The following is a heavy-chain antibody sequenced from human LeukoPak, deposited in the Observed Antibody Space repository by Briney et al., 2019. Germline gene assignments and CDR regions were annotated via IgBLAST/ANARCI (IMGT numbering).Heavy chain of an antibody. J-gene: IGHJ4*02. D-gene: IGHD5-18*01. Sequence: GGSLRLSCAASGFTFSSYWMHWVRHAPGKGLVWVSRINSDGSSTSYADSVKGRFTISRDNAKNTLYLQMNSLRAEDTAVYYCARDGPTAMVYFDYWGQGTLVTVSS. CDR1: GFTFSSYW. CDR2: INSDGSST. V-gene: IGHV3-74*01. CDR3: ARDGPTAMVYFDY.